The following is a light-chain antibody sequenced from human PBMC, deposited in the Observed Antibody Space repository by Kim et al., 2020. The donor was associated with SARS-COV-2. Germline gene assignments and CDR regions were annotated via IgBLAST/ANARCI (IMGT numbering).Light chain of an antibody. CDR3: NSRDSSGNHLV. V-gene: IGLV3-19*01. CDR1: SLRSYY. J-gene: IGLJ2*01. Sequence: ALGQTVRITCRGDSLRSYYASWYQRKPGQAPVLVIYGKNNRPSGIPDRFSGASSGNTASLTITGAQAEDEADYYCNSRDSSGNHLVFGGGTQLTVL. CDR2: GKN.